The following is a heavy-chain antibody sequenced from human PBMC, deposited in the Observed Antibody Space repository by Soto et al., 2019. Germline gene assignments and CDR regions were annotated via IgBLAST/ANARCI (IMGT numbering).Heavy chain of an antibody. CDR3: ARDRGFKGCSSNRCSLNYYGMDV. D-gene: IGHD2-2*01. J-gene: IGHJ6*02. Sequence: SETLSLTCTVSGGSISSYYWSWIRQPPGKGLEWIGYIYYSGSTNYNPSLKSRVTISVDTSKNQFSLKLSSVTAADTAVYYCARDRGFKGCSSNRCSLNYYGMDVWGQGTTVTVS. CDR2: IYYSGST. V-gene: IGHV4-59*01. CDR1: GGSISSYY.